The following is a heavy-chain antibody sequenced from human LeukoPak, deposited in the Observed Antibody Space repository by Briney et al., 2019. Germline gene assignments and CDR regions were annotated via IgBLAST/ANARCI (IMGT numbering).Heavy chain of an antibody. CDR3: AARYGSGSYYSDY. J-gene: IGHJ4*02. V-gene: IGHV3-11*01. D-gene: IGHD3-10*01. CDR1: GFTFSGYY. CDR2: SSSSCSTI. Sequence: AGTLRLSCAASGFTFSGYYMSWIREAPGKGLERVWYSSSSCSTIYYADSVKGRFTISRDDAKNSLYLQMNSLRAEDTAVYYCAARYGSGSYYSDYWGQGTLVTVSS.